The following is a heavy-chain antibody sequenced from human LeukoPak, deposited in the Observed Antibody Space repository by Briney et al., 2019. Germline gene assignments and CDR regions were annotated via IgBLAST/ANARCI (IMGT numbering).Heavy chain of an antibody. CDR3: ARHKARLRFLEWFPLGVDY. CDR1: GYSISSGYY. J-gene: IGHJ4*02. D-gene: IGHD3-3*01. CDR2: IYHSGST. Sequence: SETLSLTCAVSGYSISSGYYWGWIRQPPGKGLEWIGRIYHSGSTYYNPSLKSRVTISVDTSKNQFSLKLSSVTAADTAVYYCARHKARLRFLEWFPLGVDYWGQGTLVTVSS. V-gene: IGHV4-38-2*01.